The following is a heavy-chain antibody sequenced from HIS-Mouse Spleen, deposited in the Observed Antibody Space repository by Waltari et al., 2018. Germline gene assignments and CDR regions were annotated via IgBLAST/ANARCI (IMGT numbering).Heavy chain of an antibody. CDR1: GYTFTSYD. CDR2: MNPNSGNT. D-gene: IGHD2-15*01. V-gene: IGHV1-8*01. CDR3: VRWEYCSGGSCQSAFDI. J-gene: IGHJ3*02. Sequence: QVQLVQSGAEVKKPGASVKVSCKASGYTFTSYDINWVRQATGQGLEWMGWMNPNSGNTGYAQKFQGRVTMTRNTSISTAYMELSSLRSEDTAVYYCVRWEYCSGGSCQSAFDIWGQGTMVTVSS.